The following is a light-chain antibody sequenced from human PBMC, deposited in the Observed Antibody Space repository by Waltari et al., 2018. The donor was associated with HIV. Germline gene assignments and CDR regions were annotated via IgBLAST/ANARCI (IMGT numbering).Light chain of an antibody. Sequence: QSVLTQPPSVSGAPGQRVTISCTGSSSNIGAGYDVHWYQQLPGTAPKLVIYANDNQPSGVPDRFSGSKSGTSASLAITGLQAEDDADYYCQSYDSALSGSVFGGGTKLTVL. CDR1: SSNIGAGYD. CDR2: AND. CDR3: QSYDSALSGSV. V-gene: IGLV1-40*01. J-gene: IGLJ2*01.